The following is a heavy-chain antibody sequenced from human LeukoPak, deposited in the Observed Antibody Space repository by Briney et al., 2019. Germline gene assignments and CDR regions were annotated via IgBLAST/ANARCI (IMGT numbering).Heavy chain of an antibody. J-gene: IGHJ5*02. Sequence: PSETLSLTCTVSGGSLSSYYWSWIRHPPGKGREWIGYIYYTGSTNNNPSLQSRVTTPLDTSKNQFSLRLRSVTAADTAVYYCAGVWGRETGTTNCFDPWGQGTLVTVSS. V-gene: IGHV4-59*01. CDR1: GGSLSSYY. CDR2: IYYTGST. D-gene: IGHD1-1*01. CDR3: AGVWGRETGTTNCFDP.